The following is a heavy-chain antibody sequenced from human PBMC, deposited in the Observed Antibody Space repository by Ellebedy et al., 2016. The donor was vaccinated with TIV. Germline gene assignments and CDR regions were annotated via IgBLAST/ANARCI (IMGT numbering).Heavy chain of an antibody. V-gene: IGHV3-9*01. CDR1: GFTFDDYA. Sequence: GGSLRLXXAASGFTFDDYAMHWVRQAPGKGLEWVSGISWNSGSIGYADSVKGRFTISRDNAKNSLYLQMNSLRAEDTAVYYCARDTEEWELRGFDYWGQGTLVTVSS. J-gene: IGHJ4*02. CDR3: ARDTEEWELRGFDY. CDR2: ISWNSGSI. D-gene: IGHD1-26*01.